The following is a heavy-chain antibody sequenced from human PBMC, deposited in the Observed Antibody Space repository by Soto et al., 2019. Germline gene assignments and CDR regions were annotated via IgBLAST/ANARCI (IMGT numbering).Heavy chain of an antibody. V-gene: IGHV3-23*01. CDR2: ISNSGDTI. Sequence: GSLRVPSVAAGVKCIYYSISRVLKETGKGLEWVSGISNSGDTIYYADSVKGRFTISRDNFKNTLYLQMNSLRADDTAVYYCADPVPAPTHYDYYDMDVWGQGTTVTVSS. CDR3: ADPVPAPTHYDYYDMDV. CDR1: GVKCIYYS. J-gene: IGHJ6*02. D-gene: IGHD2-2*01.